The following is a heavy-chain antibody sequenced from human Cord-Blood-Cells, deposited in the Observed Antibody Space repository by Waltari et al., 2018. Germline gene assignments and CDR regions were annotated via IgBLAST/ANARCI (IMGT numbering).Heavy chain of an antibody. V-gene: IGHV1-8*03. D-gene: IGHD3-16*02. J-gene: IGHJ6*03. CDR1: GYTFTSYD. Sequence: QVQLVQSGAEVKKPGASVKVSCKASGYTFTSYDINWLRQATGQGLEWMGWMNPNSGNTGYAQKFQGRVTITRNTSISTAYMELSSLRSEDTAVYYCARVVIEGYYYYMDVWGKGTTVTVSS. CDR3: ARVVIEGYYYYMDV. CDR2: MNPNSGNT.